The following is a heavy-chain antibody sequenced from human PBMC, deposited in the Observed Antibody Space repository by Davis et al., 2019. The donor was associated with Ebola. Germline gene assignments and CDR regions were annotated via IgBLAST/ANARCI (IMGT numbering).Heavy chain of an antibody. CDR3: ARAQDGEWLRFLDY. V-gene: IGHV4-31*03. CDR1: GGSISSGGYY. CDR2: IYYSGST. Sequence: PSETLSLTCTVSGGSISSGGYYWSWIRQHPGKGLEWIGYIYYSGSTYYNPSLKSRVTISVDTSKNQFSLKLSSVTAADTAVYYCARAQDGEWLRFLDYWGQGTLVTVSS. D-gene: IGHD5-12*01. J-gene: IGHJ4*02.